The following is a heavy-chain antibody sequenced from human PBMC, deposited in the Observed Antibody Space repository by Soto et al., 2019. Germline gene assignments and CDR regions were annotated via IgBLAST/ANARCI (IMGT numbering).Heavy chain of an antibody. J-gene: IGHJ6*02. CDR2: INSDGSST. Sequence: GGSLRLSCAASGFTFSSYWMHWVRQAPGKGLVWVSRINSDGSSTSYADSVKGRFTISRDNAKNTLYLQMNSLRAEETAVYYCEREGLYCSGGSCYYYYGMDVWGQGTTVTVSS. D-gene: IGHD2-15*01. CDR3: EREGLYCSGGSCYYYYGMDV. CDR1: GFTFSSYW. V-gene: IGHV3-74*01.